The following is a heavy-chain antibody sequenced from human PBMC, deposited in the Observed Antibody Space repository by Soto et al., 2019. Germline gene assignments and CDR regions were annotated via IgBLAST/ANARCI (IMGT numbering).Heavy chain of an antibody. CDR2: MNPKRVNT. D-gene: IGHD2-2*01. CDR3: ARSHGYDLNWFDS. V-gene: IGHV1-8*02. J-gene: IGHJ5*01. CDR1: GYTFTNYD. Sequence: QVQVVHSGAEVKKPGAAVKVSCKTSGYTFTNYDINWVRQAPGQGLEWMGWMNPKRVNTGYAQNFQDRLTMTRDTSLSTSYMQLSSLRYENTAVYYCARSHGYDLNWFDSWGQGTLVSVYS.